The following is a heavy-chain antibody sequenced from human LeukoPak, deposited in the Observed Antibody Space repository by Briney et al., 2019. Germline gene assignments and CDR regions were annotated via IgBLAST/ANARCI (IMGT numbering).Heavy chain of an antibody. D-gene: IGHD6-19*01. CDR3: ARGGRKAVAGPDY. CDR2: IYYSGST. V-gene: IGHV4-59*01. CDR1: GGSISSYY. J-gene: IGHJ4*02. Sequence: SETLYLTCTVSGGSISSYYWSWIRQPPGKGLEWIGYIYYSGSTNYNPSLKSRVTISVDTSKNQFSLKLSSVTAADTAVYYCARGGRKAVAGPDYWGQGTLVTVSS.